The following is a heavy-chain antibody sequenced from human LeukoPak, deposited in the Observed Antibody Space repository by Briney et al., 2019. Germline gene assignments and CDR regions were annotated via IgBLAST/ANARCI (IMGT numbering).Heavy chain of an antibody. D-gene: IGHD1-26*01. Sequence: AGRTLRLSCAASGFTFSGYSMHWVRQAPGQRLEWLSYISSSSSMIYYADSVKDRFTISRDNAKNSLYLEMNSLRAEDTAVYYCARNMYSENYYLYPFWGQGTLVTVSS. CDR2: ISSSSSMI. J-gene: IGHJ4*02. CDR1: GFTFSGYS. CDR3: ARNMYSENYYLYPF. V-gene: IGHV3-48*04.